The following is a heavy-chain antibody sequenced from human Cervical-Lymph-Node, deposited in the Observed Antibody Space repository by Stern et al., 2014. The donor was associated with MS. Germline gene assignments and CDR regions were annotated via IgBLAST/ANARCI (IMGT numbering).Heavy chain of an antibody. CDR1: GGTFSSYA. CDR3: AREDDDSSGYDLETFDP. J-gene: IGHJ5*02. V-gene: IGHV1-69*12. CDR2: IIPIFGSA. D-gene: IGHD3-22*01. Sequence: VQLVESGAEVQKPGSSVKVSCKASGGTFSSYAISWVRQAPGQGLEWMGGIIPIFGSANYAQKFQGRVTITADESTSTSHMELRRLRSEDTAVYYCAREDDDSSGYDLETFDPWGQGTLVTVSS.